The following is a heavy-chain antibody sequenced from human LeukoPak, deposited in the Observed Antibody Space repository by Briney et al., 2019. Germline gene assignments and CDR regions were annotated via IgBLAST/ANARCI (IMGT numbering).Heavy chain of an antibody. V-gene: IGHV3-23*01. D-gene: IGHD3-22*01. CDR2: ISGSGGST. CDR3: AKYYYDSSGYYWFDY. CDR1: GFTFSSYA. Sequence: PGGSLRLSCAASGFTFSSYAMSWVRQALGKGLEWVSAISGSGGSTYYADSVKGRFTISRDNSKNTLYLQMNSLRAEDTAVYYCAKYYYDSSGYYWFDYWGQGTLVTVSS. J-gene: IGHJ4*02.